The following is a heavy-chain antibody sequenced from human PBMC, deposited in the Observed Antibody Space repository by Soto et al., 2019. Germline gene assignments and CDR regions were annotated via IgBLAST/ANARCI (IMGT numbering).Heavy chain of an antibody. J-gene: IGHJ6*03. V-gene: IGHV3-74*03. D-gene: IGHD4-17*01. CDR1: GFAFTSYR. CDR2: IKTDGSRT. CDR3: AREPRASNGDYITSYYSSMDV. Sequence: EVQLVESGGGLVQPGGSLRLSCVASGFAFTSYRMHWVRQAPGKGLVWVSRIKTDGSRTTYADSVKGRFTISRDNAKNPLYLQMNSLRAEDTAVYYCAREPRASNGDYITSYYSSMDVWGTGTTVTVSS.